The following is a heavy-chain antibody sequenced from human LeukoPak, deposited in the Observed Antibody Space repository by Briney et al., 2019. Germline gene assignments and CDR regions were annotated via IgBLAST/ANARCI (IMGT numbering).Heavy chain of an antibody. Sequence: PSETLSLTCTVSGGSISTYYWSWIRQPPGKGLEWIGYIYYSGSTNYNPSLKSRVIISVDTSKKQFSLKLSSVTAADTAVYYCARVEEMALDYWGQGTLVTVSS. CDR3: ARVEEMALDY. J-gene: IGHJ4*02. V-gene: IGHV4-59*08. CDR1: GGSISTYY. D-gene: IGHD5-24*01. CDR2: IYYSGST.